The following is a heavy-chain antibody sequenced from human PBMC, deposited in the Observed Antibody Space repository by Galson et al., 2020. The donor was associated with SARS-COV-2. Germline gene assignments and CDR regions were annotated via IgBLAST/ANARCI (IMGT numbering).Heavy chain of an antibody. Sequence: ASETLSLTCTVSGYSISSGYYWGWIRQPPGKGLEWNGSIYHSGSTYYNPSLTSRVTISVDTSKNQFSLKLSSVTAADTAVYYCARRIMITFGGVIVIRSWFDPWGQGTLVTVSS. D-gene: IGHD3-16*02. V-gene: IGHV4-38-2*02. CDR3: ARRIMITFGGVIVIRSWFDP. CDR2: IYHSGST. J-gene: IGHJ5*02. CDR1: GYSISSGYY.